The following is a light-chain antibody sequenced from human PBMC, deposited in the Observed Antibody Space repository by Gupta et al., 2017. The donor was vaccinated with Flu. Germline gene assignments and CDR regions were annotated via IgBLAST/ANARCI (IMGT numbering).Light chain of an antibody. V-gene: IGLV2-14*01. CDR2: GVS. J-gene: IGLJ1*01. CDR1: RSDIGTYNY. Sequence: HSALTQPASEAASPGHSPLIYCPGTRSDIGTYNYVSWYQQQPGKAPKLMIFGVSDRPSGVSNRFSGSKSGNTASLTISGLQAEDEADYYCSSYTGSATLYVFGTGTKVTVL. CDR3: SSYTGSATLYV.